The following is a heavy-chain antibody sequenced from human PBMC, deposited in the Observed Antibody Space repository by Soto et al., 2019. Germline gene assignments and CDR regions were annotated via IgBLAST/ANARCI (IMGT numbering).Heavy chain of an antibody. Sequence: SETLSLTCTVSGGSISSYYWSWIRQPPGKGLEWIGYIYYSGSTNYNPSLKSRVTISVDTSKNQFSLKLSSVTAADTAVYYCASLYGSGSQGYYYYYMDVWGKGTTVTVS. V-gene: IGHV4-59*08. CDR1: GGSISSYY. D-gene: IGHD3-10*01. CDR2: IYYSGST. CDR3: ASLYGSGSQGYYYYYMDV. J-gene: IGHJ6*03.